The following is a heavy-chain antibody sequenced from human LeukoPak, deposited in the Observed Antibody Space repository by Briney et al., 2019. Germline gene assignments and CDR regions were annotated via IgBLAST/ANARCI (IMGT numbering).Heavy chain of an antibody. Sequence: VASVTVSCKASGYTFTSYDINWVRQATGQGLEWMGWMNPNSGNTGYAQKFQGRATMTRNTSISTAYMELSSLRSEDTAVYYCARLLHGYSSGWYAAFDIWGQGTMVTVSS. D-gene: IGHD6-19*01. CDR1: GYTFTSYD. V-gene: IGHV1-8*01. CDR2: MNPNSGNT. CDR3: ARLLHGYSSGWYAAFDI. J-gene: IGHJ3*02.